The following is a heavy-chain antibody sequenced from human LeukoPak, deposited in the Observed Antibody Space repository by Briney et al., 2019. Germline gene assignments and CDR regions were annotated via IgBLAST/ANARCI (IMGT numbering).Heavy chain of an antibody. J-gene: IGHJ5*02. CDR3: ARVGAVVRSAYNWFDP. CDR2: INPNSGGT. D-gene: IGHD3-3*01. V-gene: IGHV1-2*02. Sequence: ASVKVSCKASGYTFTGYYMHWVRQALGQGLEWMGWINPNSGGTNYAQKFQGRVTMTRDTSISTAYMELSRLRSDDTAVYYCARVGAVVRSAYNWFDPWGQGTLVTVSS. CDR1: GYTFTGYY.